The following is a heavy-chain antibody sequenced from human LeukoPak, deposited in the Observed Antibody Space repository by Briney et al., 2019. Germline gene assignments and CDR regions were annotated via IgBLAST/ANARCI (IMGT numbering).Heavy chain of an antibody. V-gene: IGHV3-23*01. CDR1: EFIFSTYG. Sequence: PGGSLRLSCVAFEFIFSTYGMSWVRRAPEKGLEWVSTITAGGGSTYYADSVKGRFAISRDNSKNTLYLQMNSLRAEDTAIYYCVKGRYCGGTSCSYFDCWGQGTLVTFSS. CDR2: ITAGGGST. D-gene: IGHD2-2*01. J-gene: IGHJ4*02. CDR3: VKGRYCGGTSCSYFDC.